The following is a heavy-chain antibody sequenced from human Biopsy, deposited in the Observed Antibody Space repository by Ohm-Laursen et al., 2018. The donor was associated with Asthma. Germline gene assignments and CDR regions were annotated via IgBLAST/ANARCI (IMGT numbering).Heavy chain of an antibody. CDR1: GFTFGDYW. Sequence: SLRLSCTASGFTFGDYWMSWVRQAPGKGLEWVGVISKDASTQDYADSVKGRFTMARDNSKNTPDLQMNSLREEDTAVYYCVRDGTDDAFDIWGQGTVVSVSS. V-gene: IGHV3-30*03. CDR2: ISKDASTQ. J-gene: IGHJ3*02. CDR3: VRDGTDDAFDI. D-gene: IGHD1-1*01.